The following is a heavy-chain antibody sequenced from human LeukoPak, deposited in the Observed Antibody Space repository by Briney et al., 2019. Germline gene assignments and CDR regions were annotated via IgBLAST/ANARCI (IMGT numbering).Heavy chain of an antibody. CDR1: GGSISSGGYY. D-gene: IGHD2-21*02. Sequence: SETLSLTCTVSGGSISSGGYYWSWIRQHPGKGLEWIGYIYYSGSTYYNPSLKSRVTISVDTSKNQFSLKLSSVTAADTAVYYCARVGVETATPLFDYWGQGTLVTVSS. CDR3: ARVGVETATPLFDY. J-gene: IGHJ4*02. CDR2: IYYSGST. V-gene: IGHV4-31*03.